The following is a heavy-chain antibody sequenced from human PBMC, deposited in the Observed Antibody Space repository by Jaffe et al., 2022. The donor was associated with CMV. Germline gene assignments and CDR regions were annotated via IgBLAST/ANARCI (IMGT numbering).Heavy chain of an antibody. D-gene: IGHD3-10*01. Sequence: EVQLLESGGGLVQPGGSLRLSCAASEFIFSSYAMTWVRRAPGKGLEWVSSISGSGDSRYYADSVQGRFTISRDNSKNTLYLQMNSLRAEDTAVYYCAKDYRGSKADAFDIWGQGTMVTVSS. CDR3: AKDYRGSKADAFDI. CDR2: ISGSGDSR. CDR1: EFIFSSYA. V-gene: IGHV3-23*01. J-gene: IGHJ3*02.